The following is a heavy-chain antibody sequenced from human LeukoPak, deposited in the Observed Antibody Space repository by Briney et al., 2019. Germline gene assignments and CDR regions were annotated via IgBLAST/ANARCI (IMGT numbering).Heavy chain of an antibody. CDR2: IYSSGSA. CDR3: ARHRDYYDT. D-gene: IGHD3-22*01. J-gene: IGHJ4*01. Sequence: SEALSLTCTVSGASINNNFWTWIRQPPGKGLEWIGYIYSSGSANYNPSLKSRVIISGDTSKNQISLNLTSVTAADTAVYFCARHRDYYDTWGHGTLVTVSS. CDR1: GASINNNF. V-gene: IGHV4-59*08.